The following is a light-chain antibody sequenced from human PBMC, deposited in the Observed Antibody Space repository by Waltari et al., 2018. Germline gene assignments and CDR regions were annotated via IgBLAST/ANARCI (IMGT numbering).Light chain of an antibody. CDR3: QQYGTSSWT. V-gene: IGKV3-20*01. CDR2: GAS. CDR1: QSVSSSY. J-gene: IGKJ1*01. Sequence: EIVLTQSPGTLSLSPGERATLSCRASQSVSSSYLAWYQQKPGQAPRLLIYGASSRATGIPDRFSGSGSGTDFTLTISGLEPEDFAVYYCQQYGTSSWTFGKGTKVEVK.